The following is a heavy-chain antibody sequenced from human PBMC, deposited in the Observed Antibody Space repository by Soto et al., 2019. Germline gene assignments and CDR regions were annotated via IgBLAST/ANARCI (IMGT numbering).Heavy chain of an antibody. D-gene: IGHD6-6*01. V-gene: IGHV1-2*02. Sequence: GASVKVSCKASGYTFTGYYMHWVRQAPGQGLEWMGWINPNGGGTNYAQKFQGRVTITADESTSTAYMELSSLRSEDTAVYYCASARGIAARFYYYYGMDVWGQGTTVTVSS. CDR2: INPNGGGT. CDR1: GYTFTGYY. J-gene: IGHJ6*02. CDR3: ASARGIAARFYYYYGMDV.